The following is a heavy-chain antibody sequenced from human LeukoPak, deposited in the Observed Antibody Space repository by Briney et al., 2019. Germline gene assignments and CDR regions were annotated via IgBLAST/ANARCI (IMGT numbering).Heavy chain of an antibody. D-gene: IGHD6-19*01. V-gene: IGHV3-30-3*01. Sequence: GRSLCLSCAASGFSFNNYSMRWVRQPPGKGLEWVAVISYDGSNKYYADSVKGRLTLSRDNCKNSLYLQVNSLRAEETAVTYCARANTGGAGTNYWGQGNLVTVSS. J-gene: IGHJ4*02. CDR3: ARANTGGAGTNY. CDR2: ISYDGSNK. CDR1: GFSFNNYS.